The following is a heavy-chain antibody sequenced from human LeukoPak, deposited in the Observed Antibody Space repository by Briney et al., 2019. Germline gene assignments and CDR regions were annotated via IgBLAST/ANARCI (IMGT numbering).Heavy chain of an antibody. CDR1: GGSISSSNW. CDR2: IYHSGST. V-gene: IGHV4-4*02. D-gene: IGHD1-26*01. J-gene: IGHJ6*03. Sequence: PSETLSLTCAVSGGSISSSNWWSWVRQPPGKGLEWIGEIYHSGSTNYNPSLKSRVTISVDKSKNQFSLKLSSVTAADTAVYYCARAPSLVGATYYYYYMDVWGKGTTVTVSS. CDR3: ARAPSLVGATYYYYYMDV.